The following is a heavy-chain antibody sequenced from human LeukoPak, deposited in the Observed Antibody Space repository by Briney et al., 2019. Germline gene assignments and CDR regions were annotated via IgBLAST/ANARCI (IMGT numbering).Heavy chain of an antibody. CDR3: AKDLILWFGEFDY. CDR2: ISGSGGST. CDR1: GFTFSSYA. Sequence: GGSLRLSCAASGFTFSSYAMSWVRQAPGKGQEWVSAISGSGGSTYYADSVKGRFTISRDNFKNTLYLQMNSLRAEDTAVYYCAKDLILWFGEFDYWGQGTLVTVSS. J-gene: IGHJ4*02. V-gene: IGHV3-23*01. D-gene: IGHD3-10*01.